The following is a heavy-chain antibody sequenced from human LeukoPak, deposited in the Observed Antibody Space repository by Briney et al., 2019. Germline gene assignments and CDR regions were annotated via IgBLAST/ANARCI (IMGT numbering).Heavy chain of an antibody. CDR3: AKDSCSGGSCYEDY. CDR1: GFTFSSYA. D-gene: IGHD2-15*01. CDR2: ISGSGGST. Sequence: GGSLRLSCAASGFTFSSYAMSWVRQAPGKGLEWVSGISGSGGSTYYADSVKGRFTISRDNSKKTLYLQMYSLTAEDTAVYYCAKDSCSGGSCYEDYWGQGTLVTVSP. V-gene: IGHV3-23*01. J-gene: IGHJ4*02.